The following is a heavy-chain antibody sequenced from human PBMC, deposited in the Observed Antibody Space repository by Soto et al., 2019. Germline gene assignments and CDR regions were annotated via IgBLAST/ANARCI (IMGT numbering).Heavy chain of an antibody. J-gene: IGHJ5*02. Sequence: EVQLVESGGGLVQPGRSLRLSCAASGFTFDDYAMHWVRQAPGKGLEWVSGISWNSGKIGYADSVKGRFTISRDNAKNSLYLQMNRLRDADTALYYCTKGPGWFDPWGQGTLVTVSS. CDR2: ISWNSGKI. V-gene: IGHV3-9*01. CDR3: TKGPGWFDP. CDR1: GFTFDDYA. D-gene: IGHD3-10*01.